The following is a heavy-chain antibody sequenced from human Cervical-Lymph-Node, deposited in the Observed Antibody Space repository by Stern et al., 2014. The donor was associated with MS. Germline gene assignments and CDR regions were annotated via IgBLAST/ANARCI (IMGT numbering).Heavy chain of an antibody. CDR1: GHPLSELA. D-gene: IGHD3-10*01. CDR2: FDPEDGET. V-gene: IGHV1-24*01. Sequence: QVQLVESGAEVKKPGASVTVSCNVAGHPLSELAMHWLRQLPTRGLEWMGQFDPEDGETVYAQQFQGRLTMTEDTSTGTAYMTLTALRSEDTAVYYCATDRGVKWGAGTLGTVSS. CDR3: ATDRGVK. J-gene: IGHJ4*02.